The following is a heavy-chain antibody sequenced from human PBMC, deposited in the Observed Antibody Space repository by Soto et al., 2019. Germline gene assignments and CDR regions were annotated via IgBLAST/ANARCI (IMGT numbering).Heavy chain of an antibody. V-gene: IGHV4-34*01. CDR2: INHSGST. D-gene: IGHD6-19*01. CDR3: ARGFSSGWYGRGGGMDV. J-gene: IGHJ6*02. Sequence: SETLSLTCAVYGGSFSGYYWSWIRQPPGKGLEWIGEINHSGSTNYNPSLKSRVTILVDTSKNQFSLKLSSVTAADTAVYYCARGFSSGWYGRGGGMDVWGQGTTVTVSS. CDR1: GGSFSGYY.